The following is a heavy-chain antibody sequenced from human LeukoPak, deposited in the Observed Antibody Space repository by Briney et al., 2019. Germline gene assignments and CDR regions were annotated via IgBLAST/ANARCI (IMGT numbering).Heavy chain of an antibody. CDR3: AREVVVVVAARGYFDY. D-gene: IGHD2-15*01. CDR1: GGSISSGGYS. Sequence: SETLSLTCTVSGGSISSGGYSCSWIRQHPGKGLEWIGYIYYSGSTYYNPSLKSRVTISVDTSKNQFSLKLSSVTAADTAVYYCAREVVVVVAARGYFDYWGQGTLVTVSS. CDR2: IYYSGST. J-gene: IGHJ4*02. V-gene: IGHV4-31*03.